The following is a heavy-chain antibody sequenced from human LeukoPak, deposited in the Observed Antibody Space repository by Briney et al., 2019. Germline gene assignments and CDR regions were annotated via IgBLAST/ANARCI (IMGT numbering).Heavy chain of an antibody. Sequence: ASVKVSCKASGYIFTDYYMHWVRQAPGQELGWMGRINPNSGGTNYAQKFQGRVTMTRDTSISTAYMELSRLRSDDTAVYYCARDRYSGSYLFYDYWGQGTLVTVSS. CDR3: ARDRYSGSYLFYDY. V-gene: IGHV1-2*06. CDR1: GYIFTDYY. CDR2: INPNSGGT. J-gene: IGHJ4*02. D-gene: IGHD1-26*01.